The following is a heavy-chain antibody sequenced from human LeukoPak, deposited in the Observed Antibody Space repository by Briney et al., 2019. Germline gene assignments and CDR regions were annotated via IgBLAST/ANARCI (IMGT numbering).Heavy chain of an antibody. CDR2: IFYSGST. J-gene: IGHJ6*03. V-gene: IGHV4-59*12. CDR3: ARVGCSSTSCYGGNYYYYYMDV. D-gene: IGHD2-2*01. CDR1: GGSISGFY. Sequence: SETLSLTCTVSGGSISGFYWTWIRQPPGKGLDWIGYIFYSGSTYYNPSLKSRVTISVDTSKNQFSLKLSSVTAADTAVYYCARVGCSSTSCYGGNYYYYYMDVWGKGTTVTVSS.